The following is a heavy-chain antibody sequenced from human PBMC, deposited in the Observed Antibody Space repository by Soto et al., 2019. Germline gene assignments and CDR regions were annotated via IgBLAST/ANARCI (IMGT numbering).Heavy chain of an antibody. CDR3: ARDPHYFYDSTGYYDY. CDR1: GFTFSNVW. J-gene: IGHJ4*02. D-gene: IGHD3-22*01. CDR2: IKSQADGGTI. Sequence: GGSLRLSCAASGFTFSNVWMNWVRQAPGEGLEWVGRIKSQADGGTIVYATPAKGRFTISRDDSKNTLYLQMNSLTTEDTAVYYCARDPHYFYDSTGYYDYWGQGTLVTVSS. V-gene: IGHV3-15*07.